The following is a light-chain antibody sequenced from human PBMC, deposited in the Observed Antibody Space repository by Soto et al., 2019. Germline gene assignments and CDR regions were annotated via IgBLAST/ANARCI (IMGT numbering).Light chain of an antibody. V-gene: IGKV3-15*01. Sequence: EIVMTQYPATLSVSPGERATLSCSASQSVNSNVAWYQQKPGQAPRLLIYGSSSRATAIPARFSGSGSGTEFTLPNTRQQSEDFAVYECQQYNSWPRTCGQGPKVESK. CDR3: QQYNSWPRT. CDR1: QSVNSN. CDR2: GSS. J-gene: IGKJ1*01.